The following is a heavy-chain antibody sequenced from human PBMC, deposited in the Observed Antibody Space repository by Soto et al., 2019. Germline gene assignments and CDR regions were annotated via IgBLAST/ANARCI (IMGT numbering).Heavy chain of an antibody. CDR2: ISSSSSYI. D-gene: IGHD3-10*01. V-gene: IGHV3-21*01. CDR3: ARILWFGELFHYYCGMDV. CDR1: GFTFSSYS. Sequence: GGSLRLSCAASGFTFSSYSMNWVRQAPGKGLEWVSSISSSSSYIYYADSVKGRFTISRDNAKNLLYLQMNSLRAEDTAVYYCARILWFGELFHYYCGMDVWGQGTTVTVSS. J-gene: IGHJ6*02.